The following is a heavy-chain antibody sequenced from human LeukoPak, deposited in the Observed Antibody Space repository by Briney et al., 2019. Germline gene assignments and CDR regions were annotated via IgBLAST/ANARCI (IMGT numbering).Heavy chain of an antibody. CDR2: ISSSISYL. D-gene: IGHD2-21*02. V-gene: IGHV3-21*01. J-gene: IGHJ5*02. CDR3: ARGLYCGGGCYHHWSFDP. Sequence: GGSLRLSCAASGFTFSSYSMNWVSQAPGKGVEWVSSISSSISYLYYAVSVQCRFTISTHNAKTSLSLQMNSLRAEDTAVYYCARGLYCGGGCYHHWSFDPWGQGTLVTVSS. CDR1: GFTFSSYS.